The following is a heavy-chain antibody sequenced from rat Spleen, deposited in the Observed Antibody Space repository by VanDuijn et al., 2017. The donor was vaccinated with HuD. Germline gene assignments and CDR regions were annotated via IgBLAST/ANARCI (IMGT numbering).Heavy chain of an antibody. J-gene: IGHJ3*01. CDR3: ARLDGTPFAY. CDR1: GFTFSDYY. D-gene: IGHD3-1*01. Sequence: EVQLVESDGGLVQPGRSLKLSCAASGFTFSDYYMAWVRQAPTKGLEWVATISYDGSSTYYRDSVKGRFTISRDNAKSTLYLQMDSLRSEDTATYYCARLDGTPFAYWGQGTLVTVSS. CDR2: ISYDGSST. V-gene: IGHV5-29*01.